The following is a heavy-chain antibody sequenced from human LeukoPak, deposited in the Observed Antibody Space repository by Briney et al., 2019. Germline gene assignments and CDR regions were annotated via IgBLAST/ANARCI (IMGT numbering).Heavy chain of an antibody. Sequence: GGSLRLSCAASGFTFSSYSMNWVRQAPGKGLEWVSSISSSSSYIYYADSVKGRFTISRDNAKNSLYLQMNSLRAEDTAVYYCARDGARDLYYGSGTKDIWGQGTMVTVSS. CDR2: ISSSSSYI. CDR1: GFTFSSYS. D-gene: IGHD3-10*01. J-gene: IGHJ3*02. CDR3: ARDGARDLYYGSGTKDI. V-gene: IGHV3-21*01.